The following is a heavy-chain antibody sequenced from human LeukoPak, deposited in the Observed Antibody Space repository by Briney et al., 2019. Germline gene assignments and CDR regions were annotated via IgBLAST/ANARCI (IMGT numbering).Heavy chain of an antibody. CDR2: ISYDGIDI. J-gene: IGHJ4*02. CDR1: GFTFSNYA. V-gene: IGHV3-30*03. CDR3: ARGRYSGSYLLDY. D-gene: IGHD1-26*01. Sequence: GGSLRLSCRASGFTFSNYAINWVRQAPGKGLEWVAAISYDGIDIAYADSVRGRFTISRDNAKNSLYLQMNSLRAEDTALYYCARGRYSGSYLLDYWGQGTLVTVSS.